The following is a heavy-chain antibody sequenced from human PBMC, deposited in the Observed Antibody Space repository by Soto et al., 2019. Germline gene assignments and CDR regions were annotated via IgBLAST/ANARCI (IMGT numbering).Heavy chain of an antibody. CDR3: ARDLKYYYGSGSYLAVAALESAFDI. D-gene: IGHD3-10*01. CDR1: GFTFDDYG. V-gene: IGHV3-20*01. CDR2: INWNGGST. J-gene: IGHJ3*02. Sequence: EVQLVESGGGVVRPGGSLRLSCAASGFTFDDYGMSWVRQAPGKGLEWVSGINWNGGSTGYADSVKGRFTISRDNAKNSLYLQMNSLRAEDTALYHCARDLKYYYGSGSYLAVAALESAFDIWGQGTMVTVSS.